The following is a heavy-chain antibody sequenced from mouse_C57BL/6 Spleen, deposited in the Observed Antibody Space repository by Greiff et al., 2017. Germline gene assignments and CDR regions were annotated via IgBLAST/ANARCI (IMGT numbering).Heavy chain of an antibody. V-gene: IGHV1-52*01. J-gene: IGHJ2*01. D-gene: IGHD2-5*01. CDR2: IDPSDSET. Sequence: QVQLKQSGAELVRPGSSVKLSCKASGYTFTSYWMHWVKQRPIQGLEWIGNIDPSDSETHYNQKFKDKATLTVDKSSSTAYMQLSSLTSEDSAVYYWARPLYYSNYGYYFDYWGQGTTLTVSS. CDR3: ARPLYYSNYGYYFDY. CDR1: GYTFTSYW.